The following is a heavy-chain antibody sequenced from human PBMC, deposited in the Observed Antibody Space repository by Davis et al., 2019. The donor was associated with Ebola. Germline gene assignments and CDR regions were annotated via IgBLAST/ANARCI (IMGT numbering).Heavy chain of an antibody. CDR2: IYPGDSDT. V-gene: IGHV5-51*01. Sequence: KVSCKASGYSFTNYWIGWVRQMPGKGLEWMGIIYPGDSDTRYSQSFLGQVIISADKSISTAYLQWSSLKASDTAMYYCARRGYYYDSSGYHGGAFDIWGQGTMVTVSS. J-gene: IGHJ3*02. D-gene: IGHD3-22*01. CDR3: ARRGYYYDSSGYHGGAFDI. CDR1: GYSFTNYW.